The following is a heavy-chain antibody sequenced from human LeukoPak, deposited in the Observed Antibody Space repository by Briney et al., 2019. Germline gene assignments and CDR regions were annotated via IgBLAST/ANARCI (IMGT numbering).Heavy chain of an antibody. CDR3: ARNVQSGLDY. CDR1: GYTFTTYY. J-gene: IGHJ4*02. Sequence: VASVKVSCKASGYTFTTYYIHWVRQAPGQGLEWMGFINPSAGSTSYAQKFQGRVTMTRDMSTSTVYMELNNLRSEDTAVYYCARNVQSGLDYWGQGTLVTVSS. D-gene: IGHD3-10*01. CDR2: INPSAGST. V-gene: IGHV1-46*01.